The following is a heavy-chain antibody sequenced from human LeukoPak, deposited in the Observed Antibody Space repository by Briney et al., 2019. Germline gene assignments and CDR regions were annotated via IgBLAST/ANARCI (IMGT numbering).Heavy chain of an antibody. Sequence: GGSLRLSCAASGISVSNNYMSWVRQAPGKGLEWVVGISYDGRNKYYADSVKGRFTISRDNSKNTLNLQMNSLRTEDTAVYYCAKPRDIDSWAFDVWGQGTMVTVS. CDR1: GISVSNNY. CDR2: ISYDGRNK. J-gene: IGHJ3*01. CDR3: AKPRDIDSWAFDV. V-gene: IGHV3-30*18. D-gene: IGHD2-15*01.